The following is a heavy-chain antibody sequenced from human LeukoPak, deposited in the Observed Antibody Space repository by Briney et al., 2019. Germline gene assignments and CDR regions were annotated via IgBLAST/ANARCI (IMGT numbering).Heavy chain of an antibody. CDR2: ISSSGSDI. Sequence: PGGSLRLSCAASGFTFSSYSMNWVRQAPGKGLEWVSSISSSGSDIYYADSVKVRFNLSRDNDKNSLYLKMNSLTVEDTAVYYCARGWGNIRPTGSSFDNWGQGTLVTVSS. CDR3: ARGWGNIRPTGSSFDN. J-gene: IGHJ4*02. CDR1: GFTFSSYS. V-gene: IGHV3-21*01. D-gene: IGHD7-27*01.